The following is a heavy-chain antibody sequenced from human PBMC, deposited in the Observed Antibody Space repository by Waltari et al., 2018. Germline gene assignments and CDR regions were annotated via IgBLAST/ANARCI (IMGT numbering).Heavy chain of an antibody. V-gene: IGHV3-53*01. CDR2: LYSGGST. CDR1: GFTVSSNY. Sequence: EVQRVESGGGLLQPGGSLRPSCAASGFTVSSNYMRWVRQAPGEGLEWVSVLYSGGSTYYADSVKGRFTIARDNSKNTLYLQMNSLRAEDTAVYYCARVLYDGIIGSGSYPYYYYYYGMDVWGQGTTVTVSS. J-gene: IGHJ6*02. CDR3: ARVLYDGIIGSGSYPYYYYYYGMDV. D-gene: IGHD3-10*01.